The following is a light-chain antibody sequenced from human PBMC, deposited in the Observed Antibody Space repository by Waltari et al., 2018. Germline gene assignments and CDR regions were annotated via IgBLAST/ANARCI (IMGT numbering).Light chain of an antibody. CDR3: QQSSSAPPT. CDR2: AAS. CDR1: QSISSY. Sequence: DIQMTQSPSSLSASVGHSVTITCRASQSISSYLNWYQQKPGKAPKLLIFAASSLQSGVPSRFSGSGSGTEFTLTINSLQPEDSATYSCQQSSSAPPTFGQGTKVEIK. V-gene: IGKV1-39*01. J-gene: IGKJ2*01.